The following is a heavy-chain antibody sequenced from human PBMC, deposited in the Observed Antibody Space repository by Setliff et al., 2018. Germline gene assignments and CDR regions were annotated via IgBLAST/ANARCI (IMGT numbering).Heavy chain of an antibody. V-gene: IGHV3-23*03. D-gene: IGHD3-3*01. CDR2: IYSGGSRT. CDR1: GFTFSNYA. Sequence: GGSLRLSCEASGFTFSNYAMGWVRQAPGKGLEWVSVIYSGGSRTYSADSVKGRFTIFRDNSKNTLYLQMNSLRSEDTAVYYCARVSGFLYMDVWGKGTTVTV. CDR3: ARVSGFLYMDV. J-gene: IGHJ6*03.